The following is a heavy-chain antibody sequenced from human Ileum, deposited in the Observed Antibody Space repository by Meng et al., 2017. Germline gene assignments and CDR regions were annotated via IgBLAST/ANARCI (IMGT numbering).Heavy chain of an antibody. V-gene: IGHV4-34*01. Sequence: SETLSLTCGVYGGSLSDNYWNWIRHSPGKGLEWIGEINHSGGTNYNPSLKGRVTTSVDASKNQFSLKLTSVTAADAAVYYCARGRSRYSNSSVFWLYPWGQGTLVTVSS. J-gene: IGHJ5*02. CDR3: ARGRSRYSNSSVFWLYP. CDR1: GGSLSDNY. D-gene: IGHD6-6*01. CDR2: INHSGGT.